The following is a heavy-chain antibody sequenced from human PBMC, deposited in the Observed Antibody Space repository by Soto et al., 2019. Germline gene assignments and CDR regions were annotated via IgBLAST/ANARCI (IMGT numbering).Heavy chain of an antibody. CDR3: ARHPKYRWFGELRPTYYFDY. D-gene: IGHD3-10*01. CDR1: GGSISSYY. V-gene: IGHV4-59*08. CDR2: IYYSGST. J-gene: IGHJ4*02. Sequence: SETLSLTCTVSGGSISSYYWSWIRQPPGKGLEWIGYIYYSGSTNYNPSLKSRVTISVDTSKNQFSLKLSSVTAADTAVYYCARHPKYRWFGELRPTYYFDYWGQATLVTVSS.